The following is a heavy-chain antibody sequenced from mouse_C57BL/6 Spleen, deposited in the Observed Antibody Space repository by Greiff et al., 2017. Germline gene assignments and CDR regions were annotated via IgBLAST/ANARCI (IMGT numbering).Heavy chain of an antibody. CDR2: INPSSGYT. CDR1: GYTFTSYT. J-gene: IGHJ1*03. V-gene: IGHV1-4*01. D-gene: IGHD1-1*01. Sequence: QVQLQQSGAELARPGASVKMSCKASGYTFTSYTMHWVKQRPGQGLEWIGYINPSSGYTKYNQKFKDKATLTADKSSSTAYMQLSSLTSEDSAVYYCARLEGSYWYFDVWGTGTTVTVSS. CDR3: ARLEGSYWYFDV.